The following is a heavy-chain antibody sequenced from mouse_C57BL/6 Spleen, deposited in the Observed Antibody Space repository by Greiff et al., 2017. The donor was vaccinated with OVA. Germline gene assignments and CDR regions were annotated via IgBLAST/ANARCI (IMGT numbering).Heavy chain of an antibody. CDR1: GYSITSGYY. D-gene: IGHD2-4*01. J-gene: IGHJ3*01. V-gene: IGHV3-6*01. Sequence: EVQLQESGPGLVKPSQSLSLTCSVTGYSITSGYYWNWIRQFPGNKLEWMGYISYDGSNNYNPSLKNRISITRDTSKNQFFLKLNSVTTEDTATYYCARDPDYDEGFAYWGQGTLVTVSA. CDR2: ISYDGSN. CDR3: ARDPDYDEGFAY.